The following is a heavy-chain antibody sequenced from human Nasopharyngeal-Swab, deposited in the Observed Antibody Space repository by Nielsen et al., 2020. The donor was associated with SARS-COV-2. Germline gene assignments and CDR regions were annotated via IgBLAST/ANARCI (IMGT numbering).Heavy chain of an antibody. Sequence: SETLSLTCTVSGGSISSYYWSWIRQPAGKGLEWIGRIYNSGSTNYNPSLKSRVTMSVDTSKNQFSLKLSSVTAADTAVYYCAREADIVVVVAAPTGPMDVWGQGTTVTVSS. J-gene: IGHJ6*02. CDR1: GGSISSYY. V-gene: IGHV4-4*07. CDR3: AREADIVVVVAAPTGPMDV. CDR2: IYNSGST. D-gene: IGHD2-15*01.